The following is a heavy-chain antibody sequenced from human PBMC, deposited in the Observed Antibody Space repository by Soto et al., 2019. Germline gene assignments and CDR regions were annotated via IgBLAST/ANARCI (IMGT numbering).Heavy chain of an antibody. CDR2: ISAYNGRT. CDR3: ARDVAESSGYYNWFDP. V-gene: IGHV1-18*01. Sequence: ASVKVSCKASGYTFNTYGVTWVRQAPGQGLEWLGWISAYNGRTNYEQKVQGRFTMTMDTFTSTAHMEMTSLTSDDTAVYYCARDVAESSGYYNWFDPWGQGTLVTVSS. J-gene: IGHJ5*02. CDR1: GYTFNTYG. D-gene: IGHD3-22*01.